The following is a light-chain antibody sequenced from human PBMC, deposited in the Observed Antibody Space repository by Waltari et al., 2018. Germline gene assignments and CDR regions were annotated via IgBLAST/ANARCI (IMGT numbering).Light chain of an antibody. CDR3: QQYNNWTPYT. V-gene: IGKV3-15*01. Sequence: EIVMTQSPATLSVSPRERAPLSCRASQSVSSNLAWYQQKPGQAPRLLIYGASTRATGIPARFSGSGSGTEFTLTISSLQSEDFAVYYCQQYNNWTPYTFGQGTKLEIK. CDR2: GAS. CDR1: QSVSSN. J-gene: IGKJ2*01.